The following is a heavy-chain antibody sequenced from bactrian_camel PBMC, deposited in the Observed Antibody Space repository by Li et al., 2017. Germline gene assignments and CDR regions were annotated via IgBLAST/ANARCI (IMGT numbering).Heavy chain of an antibody. CDR3: RRETRTVPSQLST. CDR1: GFTFSSYW. Sequence: HVQLVESGGGLVQPGGSLRLSCAASGFTFSSYWMYWVCQAPGRGPEWMSSLYSYGSNTYYADSVKGRFTISRDNAKNMLYLQMNSLNLRTRPCITVRRETRTVPSQLSTGARGPRSPSP. CDR2: LYSYGSNT. D-gene: IGHD6*01. J-gene: IGHJ4*01. V-gene: IGHV3S6*01.